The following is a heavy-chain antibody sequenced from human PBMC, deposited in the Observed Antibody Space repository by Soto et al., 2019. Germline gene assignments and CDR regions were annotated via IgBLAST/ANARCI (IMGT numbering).Heavy chain of an antibody. V-gene: IGHV1-18*01. D-gene: IGHD2-15*01. J-gene: IGHJ5*02. Sequence: QVQLVQSGAEVKKPGASVKVSCKASGYTFTSYGISWVRQAPGQGLEWMGWISAYNGNTNYAKKVQGRVTMNNDTSTSTANMKLRSTRSDDTAVYYCARDPGYCSGGSCYPGINWFDPWGQGTLVTVSS. CDR2: ISAYNGNT. CDR1: GYTFTSYG. CDR3: ARDPGYCSGGSCYPGINWFDP.